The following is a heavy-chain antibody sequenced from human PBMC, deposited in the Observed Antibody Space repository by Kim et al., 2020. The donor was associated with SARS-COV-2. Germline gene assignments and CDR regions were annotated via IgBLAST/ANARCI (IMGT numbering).Heavy chain of an antibody. D-gene: IGHD3-10*01. CDR1: GYTFTSYG. CDR2: ISAYNGNT. Sequence: ASVKVSCKASGYTFTSYGISWVRQVPGQGLEWMGWISAYNGNTNYAQKLQGRVTMTTDTSTSTAYMELRSLRSDDTAVYYCARGYYYGSGSYYNNNWFDPWGQGTLVTVSS. CDR3: ARGYYYGSGSYYNNNWFDP. J-gene: IGHJ5*02. V-gene: IGHV1-18*01.